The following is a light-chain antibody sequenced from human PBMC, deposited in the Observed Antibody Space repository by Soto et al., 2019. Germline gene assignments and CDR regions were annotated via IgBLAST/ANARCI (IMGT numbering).Light chain of an antibody. CDR1: SSDLGSYSY. J-gene: IGLJ2*01. V-gene: IGLV2-14*01. Sequence: QSVLTQPASVSGSPGQSITISCTGTSSDLGSYSYVSWYQQHPGKAPKLIIFEVTYRPSGVSNRFSGSKSGNTASLTISGLQAEDEADYYCSSYTSSSTLVVFGGGTKLTVL. CDR3: SSYTSSSTLVV. CDR2: EVT.